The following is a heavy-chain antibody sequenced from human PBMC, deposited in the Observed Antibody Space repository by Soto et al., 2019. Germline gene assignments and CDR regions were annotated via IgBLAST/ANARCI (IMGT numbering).Heavy chain of an antibody. J-gene: IGHJ5*02. CDR1: GFSVSSSH. CDR2: IYSGGPT. D-gene: IGHD3-10*01. V-gene: IGHV3-53*01. CDR3: AKLGPYGSESYLFRYNWLDP. Sequence: GGSLRLSCEASGFSVSSSHMIWVRQAPGKGLEWVSVIYSGGPTYYAVSVKGRFTISRDRSKNTVYLQMHSLRNEDTAVYHCAKLGPYGSESYLFRYNWLDPWGQGTLVTVS.